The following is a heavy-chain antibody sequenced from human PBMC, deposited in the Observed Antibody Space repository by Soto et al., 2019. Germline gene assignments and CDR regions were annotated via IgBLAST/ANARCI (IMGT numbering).Heavy chain of an antibody. J-gene: IGHJ3*02. Sequence: GSLRLSGAASGFTFSSYSMNWVRQAPGKGLEWVSSISSSSSYIYYADSVKGRFTISRDNAKNSLYLQMNSLRAEDTAVYYCASRTGDYSAFDIWGQGTMVTVSS. CDR1: GFTFSSYS. CDR2: ISSSSSYI. D-gene: IGHD4-17*01. CDR3: ASRTGDYSAFDI. V-gene: IGHV3-21*01.